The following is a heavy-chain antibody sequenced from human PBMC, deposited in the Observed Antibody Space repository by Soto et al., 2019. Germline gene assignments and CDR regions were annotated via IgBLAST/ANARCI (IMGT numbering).Heavy chain of an antibody. D-gene: IGHD1-7*01. CDR1: GFTFSDYY. Sequence: GGSLRLSCAASGFTFSDYYMNWIRQAPGKGLEWVSCISSSGTPIYYADSVKGRFTISRDNAKNPLYLQMNSLRAEDTAVYYCAVVGGNFYWYFDLWGRGTLVTVSS. V-gene: IGHV3-11*01. CDR3: AVVGGNFYWYFDL. J-gene: IGHJ2*01. CDR2: ISSSGTPI.